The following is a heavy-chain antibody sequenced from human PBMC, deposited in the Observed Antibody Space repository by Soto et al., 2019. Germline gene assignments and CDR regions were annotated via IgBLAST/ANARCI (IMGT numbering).Heavy chain of an antibody. CDR1: GGSISSSSYY. J-gene: IGHJ4*02. D-gene: IGHD3-22*01. Sequence: SETLSLTCTVSGGSISSSSYYWGWIRQPPGKGLEWIGSIYYSGSTYYNPSLKSRVTISVDTSKNQFSLELSSVTAADTAVYYCARRAGYDYDSSGYYFDYWGQGTLVTVSS. V-gene: IGHV4-39*01. CDR2: IYYSGST. CDR3: ARRAGYDYDSSGYYFDY.